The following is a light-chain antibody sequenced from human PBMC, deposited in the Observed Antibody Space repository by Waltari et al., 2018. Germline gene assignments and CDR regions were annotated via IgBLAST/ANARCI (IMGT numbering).Light chain of an antibody. J-gene: IGKJ3*01. CDR3: QQYYTNPIT. V-gene: IGKV4-1*01. CDR1: QSVLYSFNHKNY. Sequence: DIVMTQSPDSLPVSLGERATITCNSSQSVLYSFNHKNYLAWYQQKPGHSPKLLISWASTRESGVPDRFSGSGSGTDFTLTISSLQAEDVAVYYCQQYYTNPITFGPGTKVELK. CDR2: WAS.